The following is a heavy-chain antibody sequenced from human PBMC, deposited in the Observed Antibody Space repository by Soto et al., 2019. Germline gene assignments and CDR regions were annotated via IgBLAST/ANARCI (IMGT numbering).Heavy chain of an antibody. CDR3: ARDAYSSSWLEKNYYYYYGMDV. V-gene: IGHV4-61*01. CDR1: GGSVSSGSYY. D-gene: IGHD6-13*01. J-gene: IGHJ6*02. CDR2: IYYSGST. Sequence: SETLSLTCTVSGGSVSSGSYYWSWIRQPPGKGLEWIGYIYYSGSTNYNPSLKSRVTISVDTSKNQFSLKLSSVTAADTAVYYCARDAYSSSWLEKNYYYYYGMDVSGQGTKVTVSS.